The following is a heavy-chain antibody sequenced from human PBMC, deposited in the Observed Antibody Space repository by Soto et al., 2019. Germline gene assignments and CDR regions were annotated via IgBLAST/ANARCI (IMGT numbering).Heavy chain of an antibody. CDR3: ARYIGYCSGGSCHAFDI. J-gene: IGHJ3*02. CDR2: IYYSGST. Sequence: QPPGKGLEWIGYIYYSGSTNYNPSLKSRVTISVDTSKNQFSLKLSSVTAADTAVYYCARYIGYCSGGSCHAFDIWGQGTMVTVSS. D-gene: IGHD2-15*01. V-gene: IGHV4-59*01.